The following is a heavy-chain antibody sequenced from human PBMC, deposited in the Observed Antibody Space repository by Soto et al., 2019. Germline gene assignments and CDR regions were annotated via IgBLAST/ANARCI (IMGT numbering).Heavy chain of an antibody. CDR2: ISTSGDTA. CDR1: GFTFSNYG. V-gene: IGHV3-23*01. D-gene: IGHD4-17*01. Sequence: GGSLRLSCAASGFTFSNYGMNWVRQAPGKGLEWVSGISTSGDTANYADSVKGRFTISRDNSKNALYMQMNCLRPEDTAVYYCAKDLSRWPHYAFDSWGQGTLVTVSS. CDR3: AKDLSRWPHYAFDS. J-gene: IGHJ5*01.